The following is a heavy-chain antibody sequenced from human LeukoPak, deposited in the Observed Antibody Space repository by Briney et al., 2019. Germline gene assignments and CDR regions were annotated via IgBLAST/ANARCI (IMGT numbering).Heavy chain of an antibody. CDR1: GGSFSGYY. Sequence: SETLSLTCAVYGGSFSGYYWSWIRRPPGKGLEWIGEINHSGSTNYNPSLKSRVTISVDTSKNQFSLKLSSVTAADTAVYFCARETLAAAGDAFDIWGQGTMVTVSS. V-gene: IGHV4-34*01. D-gene: IGHD6-13*01. J-gene: IGHJ3*02. CDR2: INHSGST. CDR3: ARETLAAAGDAFDI.